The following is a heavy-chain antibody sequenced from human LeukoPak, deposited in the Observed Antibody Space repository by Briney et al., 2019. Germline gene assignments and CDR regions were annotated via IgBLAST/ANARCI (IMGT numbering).Heavy chain of an antibody. CDR1: AASISYHY. D-gene: IGHD3-22*01. J-gene: IGHJ3*02. CDR2: IHPSGRT. Sequence: SETLSLTCTVSAASISYHYWSWIRQPPGKGLEWIGYIHPSGRTNSDSSLKSRVTMLVDTSNSQVSLKMTSVTAADTAVYYCARDTYYSSSGDWYDVFDSWGQGTMVTVSS. CDR3: ARDTYYSSSGDWYDVFDS. V-gene: IGHV4-59*11.